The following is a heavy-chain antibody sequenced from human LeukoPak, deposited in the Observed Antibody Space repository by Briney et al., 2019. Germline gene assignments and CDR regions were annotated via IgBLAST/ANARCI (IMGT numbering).Heavy chain of an antibody. CDR1: GVSISSSSYY. CDR3: ARQLLWFGELLYWFDP. D-gene: IGHD3-10*01. V-gene: IGHV4-39*01. Sequence: SETLSLACTVSGVSISSSSYYWGWLRQPPGKGLEWIVSIYYSGSTYYNPSLKSRVTISVDTSKNQFSLKLSSVTAADTAVYYCARQLLWFGELLYWFDPWGQGTLVTVSS. J-gene: IGHJ5*02. CDR2: IYYSGST.